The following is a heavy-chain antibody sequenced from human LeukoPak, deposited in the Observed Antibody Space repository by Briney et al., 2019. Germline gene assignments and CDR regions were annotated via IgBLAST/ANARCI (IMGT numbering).Heavy chain of an antibody. D-gene: IGHD3-16*01. V-gene: IGHV4-59*08. CDR3: ARRWVYDKRAFDA. Sequence: SETLSLTCTVSGGSISGTYYWSWIRQPPGKGLEWIGYIYYTGTTDSNPSLKSRVTISLDTSKSQFSLNLSSVTAADTAVYYCARRWVYDKRAFDAWGQGTMVTVSS. J-gene: IGHJ3*01. CDR1: GGSISGTYY. CDR2: IYYTGTT.